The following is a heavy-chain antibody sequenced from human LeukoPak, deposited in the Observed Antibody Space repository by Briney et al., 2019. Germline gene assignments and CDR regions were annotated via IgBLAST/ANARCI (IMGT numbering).Heavy chain of an antibody. CDR1: GYTFTSYG. D-gene: IGHD3-9*01. CDR2: ISAYNGNT. J-gene: IGHJ4*02. CDR3: ARGGVRYFDWLPVDY. V-gene: IGHV1-18*01. Sequence: GASVKVSCKASGYTFTSYGISWVRQAPGQRLEWMGWISAYNGNTNYAQKLQGRVTMTTDTSTSTAYMELRSLRSDDTAVYYCARGGVRYFDWLPVDYWGQGTLVTVSS.